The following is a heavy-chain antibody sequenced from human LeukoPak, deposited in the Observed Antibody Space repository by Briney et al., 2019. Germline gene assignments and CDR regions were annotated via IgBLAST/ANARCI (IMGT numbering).Heavy chain of an antibody. CDR2: ISGYNGNT. V-gene: IGHV1-18*01. Sequence: GASVKVSCKASGYTFTNNGIGWVRQAPGQGLEWMGWISGYNGNTAYAQMFHGRVTMTTDTSTSTAYMELRGLRSDDTAVYYCARAGHCSGTSCYAEGFDCWGQGTLVTVSS. CDR1: GYTFTNNG. D-gene: IGHD2-2*01. J-gene: IGHJ4*02. CDR3: ARAGHCSGTSCYAEGFDC.